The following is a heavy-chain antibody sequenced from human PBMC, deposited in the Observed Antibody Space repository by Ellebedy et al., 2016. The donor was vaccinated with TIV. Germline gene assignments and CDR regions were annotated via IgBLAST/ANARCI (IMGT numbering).Heavy chain of an antibody. Sequence: GESLTISCAASGFAVNGYYITWVRQAPGKGLDWVSVIFTSDVTSYTDSVRGRFTISRDTYKNTVNLQMNSLRVEDTAIYYCAVVDFCWGQGTLVTVSS. V-gene: IGHV3-53*01. CDR2: IFTSDVT. J-gene: IGHJ4*02. CDR3: AVVDFC. D-gene: IGHD2-15*01. CDR1: GFAVNGYY.